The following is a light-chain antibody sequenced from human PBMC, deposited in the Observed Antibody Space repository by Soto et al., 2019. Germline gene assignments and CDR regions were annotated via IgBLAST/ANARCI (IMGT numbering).Light chain of an antibody. CDR2: GAS. J-gene: IGKJ4*01. Sequence: EIVLTQSPGTLSLSPGERATLSCRASQSITNNYLAWYQQKPDRAHRLLIYGASSRPTGIPDRFSGSESGTEFTLTIGKLEPEAFAMYYCQQYGYLVTFGGGTKVEIK. CDR1: QSITNNY. V-gene: IGKV3-20*01. CDR3: QQYGYLVT.